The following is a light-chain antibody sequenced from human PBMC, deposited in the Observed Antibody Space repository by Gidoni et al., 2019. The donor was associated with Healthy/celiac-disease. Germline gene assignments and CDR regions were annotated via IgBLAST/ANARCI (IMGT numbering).Light chain of an antibody. J-gene: IGKJ1*01. CDR2: GAS. Sequence: ELVITQSPATLSVSPGERATLPCRASQSVSSNLAWYQQKPGQAPRLLIYGASTRATGIPARFSGSGSGKEFTLTISSLQSEDFAVYYCQQYNNWPRKFGQGTKVEIK. CDR1: QSVSSN. V-gene: IGKV3-15*01. CDR3: QQYNNWPRK.